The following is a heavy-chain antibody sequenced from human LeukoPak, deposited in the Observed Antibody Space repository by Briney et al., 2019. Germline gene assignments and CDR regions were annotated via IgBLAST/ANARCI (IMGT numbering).Heavy chain of an antibody. CDR3: ARDWGRSDP. Sequence: PSETLSLTCDVSGYSFSSGYYWGWVRQAPGKGLEWVSSISSSSSYIYYADSVKGRFTISRDNAKNSLYLQMNSLRAEDTAVYYRARDWGRSDPWGQGTLVTVSS. D-gene: IGHD3-16*01. V-gene: IGHV3-21*01. CDR2: ISSSSSYI. J-gene: IGHJ5*02. CDR1: GYSFSSGYY.